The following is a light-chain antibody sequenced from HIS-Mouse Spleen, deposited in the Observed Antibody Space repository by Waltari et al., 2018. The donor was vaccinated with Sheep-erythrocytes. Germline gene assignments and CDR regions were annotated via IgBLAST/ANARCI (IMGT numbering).Light chain of an antibody. CDR2: HDS. CDR1: KSGDTY. J-gene: IGLJ3*02. Sequence: SYELTQPPSVSVSPGQTASIPCSGDKSGDTYACWYQQKPGQSPVLVIYHDSKRPSGIPERFSGFNAGNTATLTISGTQAMDEADYYCQAWDSSTAWVFGGGTKLTVL. CDR3: QAWDSSTAWV. V-gene: IGLV3-1*01.